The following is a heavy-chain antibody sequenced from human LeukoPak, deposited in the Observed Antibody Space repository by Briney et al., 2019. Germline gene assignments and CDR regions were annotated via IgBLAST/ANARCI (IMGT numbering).Heavy chain of an antibody. CDR3: ARDRAAVAASTAGY. Sequence: ASVKVSCKASGYTFTSYGISWVRQAPGQGLEWMGWISAYNGNTTYAQKFQGRVTMTRDTSTSTVYMELSSLRSEDTAVYYCARDRAAVAASTAGYWGQGTLVTVSS. CDR1: GYTFTSYG. CDR2: ISAYNGNT. D-gene: IGHD6-19*01. J-gene: IGHJ4*02. V-gene: IGHV1-18*01.